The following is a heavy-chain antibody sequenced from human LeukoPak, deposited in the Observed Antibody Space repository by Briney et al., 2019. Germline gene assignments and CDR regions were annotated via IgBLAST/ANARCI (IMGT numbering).Heavy chain of an antibody. V-gene: IGHV3-53*01. Sequence: PGGSLRLSCAASGFTVSSNYMSWVRQAPGKGLEWVSVIYSGGSTYYADSVKGRFTISRDNSKNTLYLQMNSLRAEDTAVYYCARDIGYCSGGSCDYWGQGTLVTVSS. D-gene: IGHD2-15*01. CDR2: IYSGGST. J-gene: IGHJ4*02. CDR3: ARDIGYCSGGSCDY. CDR1: GFTVSSNY.